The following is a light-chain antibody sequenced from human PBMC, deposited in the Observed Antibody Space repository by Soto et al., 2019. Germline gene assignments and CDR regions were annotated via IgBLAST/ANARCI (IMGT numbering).Light chain of an antibody. V-gene: IGKV1-33*01. CDR2: DAS. Sequence: DLPMTQSPSSLSASVGDRVTITCQASQDISNYLNWYQQKPGKAPKLLIYDASNLETGVPSRFSGSGSGTGFTFTISSLQPEDIATYYCQQYDNLPYTFGQGTKLEIK. CDR1: QDISNY. CDR3: QQYDNLPYT. J-gene: IGKJ2*01.